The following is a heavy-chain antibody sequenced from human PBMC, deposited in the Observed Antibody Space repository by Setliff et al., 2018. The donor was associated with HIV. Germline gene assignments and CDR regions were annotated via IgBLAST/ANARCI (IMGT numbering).Heavy chain of an antibody. D-gene: IGHD3-10*01. CDR3: VVGVNYYNLNPYDV. J-gene: IGHJ3*01. CDR1: GGIFRSYA. CDR2: IVPASGST. V-gene: IGHV1-69*13. Sequence: GASVKVSCKAAGGIFRSYAISWVRQAPGQGLEWMGGIVPASGSTTYAQKFEGRVTITADESTASAYMDLSRLRSDDAAVYFCVVGVNYYNLNPYDVWGQGTMVTVSS.